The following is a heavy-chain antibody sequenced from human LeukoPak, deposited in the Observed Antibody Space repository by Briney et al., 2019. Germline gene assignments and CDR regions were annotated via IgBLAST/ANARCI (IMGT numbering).Heavy chain of an antibody. V-gene: IGHV3-7*03. CDR2: IDQDGSEK. Sequence: PGGSLRLSCAASRFTFSTYWMRWVRRAPGKGLEWVANIDQDGSEKNYVDSVKGRFTISSDNAMNSLYLQMNNLRAEDAAVYYCVRQQTSHGNFDYWGQGTLVTVSS. CDR3: VRQQTSHGNFDY. D-gene: IGHD1-26*01. CDR1: RFTFSTYW. J-gene: IGHJ4*02.